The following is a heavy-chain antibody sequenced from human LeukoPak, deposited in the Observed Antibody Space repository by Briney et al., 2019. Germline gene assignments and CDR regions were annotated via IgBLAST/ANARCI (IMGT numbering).Heavy chain of an antibody. Sequence: ASVTVSCKASGYTFTGYYMHWVRQAPGQGLEWMGWINPSSGGTNYAQKFQGRVTMTRDTSISTAYMELSRLRSDDTAVYYCARVWDSSWYYFDYWGQGTLVTVSS. D-gene: IGHD6-13*01. CDR1: GYTFTGYY. J-gene: IGHJ4*02. CDR3: ARVWDSSWYYFDY. V-gene: IGHV1-2*02. CDR2: INPSSGGT.